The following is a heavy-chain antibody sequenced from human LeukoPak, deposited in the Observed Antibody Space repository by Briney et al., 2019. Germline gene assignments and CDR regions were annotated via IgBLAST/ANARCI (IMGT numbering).Heavy chain of an antibody. CDR1: GFTFSSYG. CDR2: IWYDGSNK. CDR3: SRDRFYGSGSDIFDY. D-gene: IGHD3-10*01. V-gene: IGHV3-33*01. Sequence: GRSLRLSCAASGFTFSSYGMHWVRQAPGKGLEWVAVIWYDGSNKYYADSVKGRFTISRDNSKNTLYLQMNSLKDDDTAVYYCSRDRFYGSGSDIFDYWGQGTLVTVSS. J-gene: IGHJ4*02.